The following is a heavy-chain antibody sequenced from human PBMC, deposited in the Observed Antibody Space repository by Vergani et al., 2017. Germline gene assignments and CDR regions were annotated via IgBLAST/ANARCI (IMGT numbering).Heavy chain of an antibody. J-gene: IGHJ2*01. D-gene: IGHD3-3*01. CDR3: AKDRVVFGVVKGDWYFDL. V-gene: IGHV3-23*01. Sequence: EVQLLESGGGLVQPGGSLRLSCAASGFTFSSYAMSWVRQAPGKGLEWVSAISGSGGSTYYADSVKGRFTISRDNSKNTLDLQMNSLRAEDTAVYYCAKDRVVFGVVKGDWYFDLWGRGTLVTVSS. CDR1: GFTFSSYA. CDR2: ISGSGGST.